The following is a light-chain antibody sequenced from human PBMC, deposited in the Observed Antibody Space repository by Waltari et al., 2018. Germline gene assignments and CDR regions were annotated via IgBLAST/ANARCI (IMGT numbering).Light chain of an antibody. CDR3: QQYGSSVMYT. V-gene: IGKV3-20*01. J-gene: IGKJ2*01. Sequence: ALTQSPGPLSLSPVERVTLSCRASQSLSKKYLAWYQQKPGQAPRLLIYGASSRAAGIPDRFSGSGSGTDFTLTISRLEPEDFAMYYCQQYGSSVMYTFGQGTKLEIK. CDR2: GAS. CDR1: QSLSKKY.